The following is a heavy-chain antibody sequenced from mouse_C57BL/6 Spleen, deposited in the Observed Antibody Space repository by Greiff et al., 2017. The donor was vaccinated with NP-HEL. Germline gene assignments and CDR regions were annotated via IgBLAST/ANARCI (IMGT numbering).Heavy chain of an antibody. Sequence: EVQLVESGAELVRPGASVKLSCTASGFNIKDDYMHWVKQRPEQGLEWIGWIDPENGDTEYASKFQGKATITADTSSNTAYLQLSSLTSEDTAVYYCTLANWVPRDYWGQGTSVTVSS. CDR1: GFNIKDDY. CDR3: TLANWVPRDY. V-gene: IGHV14-4*01. CDR2: IDPENGDT. D-gene: IGHD4-1*01. J-gene: IGHJ4*01.